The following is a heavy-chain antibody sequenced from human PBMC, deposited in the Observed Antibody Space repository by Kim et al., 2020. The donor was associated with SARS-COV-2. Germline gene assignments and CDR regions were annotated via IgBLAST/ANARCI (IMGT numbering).Heavy chain of an antibody. CDR1: GYTFTTYY. Sequence: ASVKVSCKTFGYTFTTYYIHWVRQAPGQGLEWMAIINPSGGGTNYAQKFQGRVTLTRDTSTSTVNMELSSLRSEDTAVYYCARVGAPEMVDSSGYYYDRIGYFDYWGQGTLVTVSS. CDR3: ARVGAPEMVDSSGYYYDRIGYFDY. CDR2: INPSGGGT. V-gene: IGHV1-46*01. J-gene: IGHJ4*02. D-gene: IGHD3-22*01.